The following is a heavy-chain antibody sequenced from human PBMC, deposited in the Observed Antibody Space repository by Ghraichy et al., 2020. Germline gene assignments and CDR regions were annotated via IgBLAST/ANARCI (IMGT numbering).Heavy chain of an antibody. CDR2: IYYIGRT. D-gene: IGHD2-2*01. CDR1: GASISGTGFY. V-gene: IGHV4-39*01. Sequence: SQTLSLTCSVSGASISGTGFYWGWIRQPPGKGLEWIGNIYYIGRTHYKPSLESRVTISVDTPKNQFSLTLSSVTASDTAVSYCASLDCSSTSCYVGYYFDSWGQGTLVTVSS. CDR3: ASLDCSSTSCYVGYYFDS. J-gene: IGHJ4*02.